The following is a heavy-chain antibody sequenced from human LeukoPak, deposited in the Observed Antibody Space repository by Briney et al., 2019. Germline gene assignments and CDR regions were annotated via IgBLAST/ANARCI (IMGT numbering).Heavy chain of an antibody. Sequence: SEKLFLTCPGSGGSISSHYWGWIRPPPGTGLGWIGCFYYSRSTNYKSSLKRRVTISADTSKNQFSLKLSSVTAADTAVYYCARGGALAAAGQYNWFDPWGQGTLVIVSS. CDR1: GGSISSHY. CDR2: FYYSRST. V-gene: IGHV4-59*11. J-gene: IGHJ5*02. D-gene: IGHD6-13*01. CDR3: ARGGALAAAGQYNWFDP.